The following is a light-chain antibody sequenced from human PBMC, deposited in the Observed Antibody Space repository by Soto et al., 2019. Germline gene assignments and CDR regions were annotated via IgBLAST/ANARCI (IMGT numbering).Light chain of an antibody. CDR3: QQYNSYRA. CDR2: DAS. V-gene: IGKV1-5*01. CDR1: QSISSW. Sequence: DIQMTQSPSTLSASVGDRVNITCRASQSISSWLAWDQQKPGKAPKVLIYDASSLESGVPSRFSGSGSGTEFTLTFSSLQPDDFATYYCQQYNSYRAFGQGTKVEIK. J-gene: IGKJ1*01.